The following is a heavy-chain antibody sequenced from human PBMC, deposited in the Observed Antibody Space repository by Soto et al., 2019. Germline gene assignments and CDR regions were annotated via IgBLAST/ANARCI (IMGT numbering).Heavy chain of an antibody. CDR3: ARAGDSSGPVALGY. V-gene: IGHV4-59*12. J-gene: IGHJ4*02. D-gene: IGHD6-19*01. CDR1: GGSSSSYY. Sequence: PSETLSLTCTVSGGSSSSYYWTWIRQPPGKGLEWIGYIYNSGSTNYNPSLKSRVTISVDRSKNQFSLKLSSVTAADTAVYYCARAGDSSGPVALGYWGQGTLVTVSS. CDR2: IYNSGST.